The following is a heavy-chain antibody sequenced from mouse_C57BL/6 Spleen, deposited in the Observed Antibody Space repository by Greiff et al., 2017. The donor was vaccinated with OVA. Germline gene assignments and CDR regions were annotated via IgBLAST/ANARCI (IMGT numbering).Heavy chain of an antibody. CDR2: ISDGGSYT. J-gene: IGHJ2*01. D-gene: IGHD2-3*01. Sequence: EVMLVESGGGLVKPGGSLKLSCAASGFTFSSYAMSWVRQTPEKRLEWVATISDGGSYTYYPDSVKGRFTISRDNAKNNLYLQMSHLKSEDTAMYYCAGTYDGYYVYWGQGTTLTVSS. CDR1: GFTFSSYA. CDR3: AGTYDGYYVY. V-gene: IGHV5-4*03.